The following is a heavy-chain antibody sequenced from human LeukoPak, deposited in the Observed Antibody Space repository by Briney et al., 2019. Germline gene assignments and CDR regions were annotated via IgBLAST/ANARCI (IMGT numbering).Heavy chain of an antibody. J-gene: IGHJ4*02. CDR1: AFTFSSFG. D-gene: IGHD3-3*01. CDR3: ASPGGYYFWSGPFDY. V-gene: IGHV3-30*03. CDR2: VSYDGSKT. Sequence: PGGSLRLSCAASAFTFSSFGMHWVRQAPGKGLEWVAVVSYDGSKTYYADSVKGRFTISRDNSKNTLYLQMNSLRAEDTAVYYCASPGGYYFWSGPFDYWGQGTLVTVSS.